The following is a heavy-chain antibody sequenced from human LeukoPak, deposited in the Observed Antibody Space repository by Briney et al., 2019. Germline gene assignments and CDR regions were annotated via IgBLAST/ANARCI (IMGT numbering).Heavy chain of an antibody. D-gene: IGHD4-17*01. CDR2: ISGSGGST. CDR1: GFTFSSYA. Sequence: LRLSFAGSGFTFSSYAMSWVRQAPGKGLEGVSAISGSGGSTYYADSVKGRFTISRDNSKNTLYLQMNSLRAEDTAVYYCAKGGYGDYVGAFDIWGQGTMVTVSS. V-gene: IGHV3-23*01. J-gene: IGHJ3*02. CDR3: AKGGYGDYVGAFDI.